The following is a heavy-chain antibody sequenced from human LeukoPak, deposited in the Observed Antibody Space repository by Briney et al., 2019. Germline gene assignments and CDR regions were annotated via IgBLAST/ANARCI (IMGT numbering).Heavy chain of an antibody. CDR3: AGGPPGVASTPFDH. V-gene: IGHV3-74*01. D-gene: IGHD6-19*01. Sequence: GGSLRLSCAASGFTFSSYWMHWVRQAPGKGRVGCSRINTDSSGTSYGDSVKGRFTTSSENAKNTLYLQMSSLRAEDTAGYDCAGGPPGVASTPFDHWGQGTLVTVSS. CDR2: INTDSSGT. J-gene: IGHJ4*02. CDR1: GFTFSSYW.